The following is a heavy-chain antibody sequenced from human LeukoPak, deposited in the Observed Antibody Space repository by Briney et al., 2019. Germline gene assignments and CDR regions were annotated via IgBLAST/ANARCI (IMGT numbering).Heavy chain of an antibody. CDR1: GYTFTRYD. J-gene: IGHJ4*02. CDR3: ARVNGDIDY. D-gene: IGHD4-17*01. V-gene: IGHV1-8*01. CDR2: MNLNSGYI. Sequence: TVXFTAXGYTFTRYDINWVRQASGQGSEWMGWMNLNSGYIGYAQKFQGRVTMTRDTSMSTAYMELSSLRSDDTAVYYCARVNGDIDYWGQGTLVTVSS.